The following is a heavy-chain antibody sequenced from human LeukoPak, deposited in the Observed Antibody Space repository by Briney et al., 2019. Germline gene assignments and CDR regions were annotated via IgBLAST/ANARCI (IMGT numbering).Heavy chain of an antibody. CDR2: ISYDGSNK. CDR1: GFTFSSYG. Sequence: PGGSLRLSCAASGFTFSSYGMHWVRQAPGKGLEWVAVISYDGSNKYYADSVKGRFTISRDNSKNTLYLQMSSLRSEDTAVYYCARGSDQLYFDYWGQGTLVTVSS. CDR3: ARGSDQLYFDY. J-gene: IGHJ4*02. V-gene: IGHV3-30*03. D-gene: IGHD2-2*01.